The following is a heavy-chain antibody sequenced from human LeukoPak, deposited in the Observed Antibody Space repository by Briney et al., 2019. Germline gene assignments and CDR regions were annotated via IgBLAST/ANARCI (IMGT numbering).Heavy chain of an antibody. CDR1: GGSFSGYY. D-gene: IGHD3-9*01. CDR3: ARVVTYDILTGRNLNWFDP. V-gene: IGHV4-34*01. CDR2: INHSGST. Sequence: SETPSLTCAVYGGSFSGYYWSWIRQPPGKGLEWIGEINHSGSTNYNPSLKSRVTISVDTSKNQFSLKLSSVTAADTAVYYCARVVTYDILTGRNLNWFDPWGQGTLVTVSS. J-gene: IGHJ5*02.